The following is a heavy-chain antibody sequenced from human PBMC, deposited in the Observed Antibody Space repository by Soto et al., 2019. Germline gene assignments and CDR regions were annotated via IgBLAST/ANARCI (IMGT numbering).Heavy chain of an antibody. J-gene: IGHJ5*02. CDR3: ARRHLAVAVSPWFDP. Sequence: QVTLKESGPVLVKPTETLTLRCTASGLSITDSEMGVSWIRQPPGQPLEWLAHIDSSGEKSYRTFLKSRLAISKYTSKSQIVLTMTNMDPADTATYYCARRHLAVAVSPWFDPWGQGIPVTVSS. V-gene: IGHV2-26*01. CDR2: IDSSGEK. D-gene: IGHD6-19*01. CDR1: GLSITDSEMG.